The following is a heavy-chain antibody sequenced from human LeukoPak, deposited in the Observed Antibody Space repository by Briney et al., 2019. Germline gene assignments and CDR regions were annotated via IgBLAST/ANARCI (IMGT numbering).Heavy chain of an antibody. Sequence: GGSLRLSCAASGFTVSGHYWSWVRQAPGMGLEWVSQINSGGTTYYADSVKGRFTISRDNSKNTLYLQMNSLRAEDTAVYHCARNKGVYGSGSYDNWGPGTLVTVSS. CDR1: GFTVSGHY. CDR3: ARNKGVYGSGSYDN. D-gene: IGHD3-10*01. J-gene: IGHJ4*02. V-gene: IGHV3-53*01. CDR2: INSGGTT.